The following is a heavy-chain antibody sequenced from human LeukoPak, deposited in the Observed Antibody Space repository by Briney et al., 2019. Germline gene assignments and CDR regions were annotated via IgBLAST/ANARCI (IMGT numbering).Heavy chain of an antibody. CDR2: INSDGSST. CDR3: ARVAGGSYSIYYYMDV. J-gene: IGHJ6*03. CDR1: GFTFSSYW. V-gene: IGHV3-74*01. D-gene: IGHD1-26*01. Sequence: GGSLRLPCAASGFTFSSYWMHWVRQAAGKGLVWVSRINSDGSSTSYADSVKGRFTISRDNAKNTLYLQMNSLRAEDTAVYYCARVAGGSYSIYYYMDVWGKGTTVTVSS.